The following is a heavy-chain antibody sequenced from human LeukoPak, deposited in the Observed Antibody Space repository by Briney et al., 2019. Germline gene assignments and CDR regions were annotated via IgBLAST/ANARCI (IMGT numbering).Heavy chain of an antibody. CDR1: GVSISSSNSY. D-gene: IGHD3/OR15-3a*01. CDR2: IYYSGNT. J-gene: IGHJ4*02. Sequence: SETLSLTCTVSGVSISSSNSYWGWIRQPPGKGLEWIGSIYYSGNTYYTASLKSQVSISIDTSKNQFSLRLTSVTAADTAVYYCARQTGSGLFILPGGQGTLVTVSS. V-gene: IGHV4-39*01. CDR3: ARQTGSGLFILP.